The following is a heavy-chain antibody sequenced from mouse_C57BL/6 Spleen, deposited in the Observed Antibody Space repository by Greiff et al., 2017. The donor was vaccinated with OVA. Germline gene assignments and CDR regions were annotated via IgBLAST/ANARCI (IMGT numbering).Heavy chain of an antibody. D-gene: IGHD2-2*01. CDR3: TTYPVTTGGGFAY. V-gene: IGHV14-1*01. CDR2: IAPEDGDT. J-gene: IGHJ3*01. CDR1: GFNIKDYY. Sequence: VQLQQSGAELVRPGASVKLSCTASGFNIKDYYMHWVKQRPEQGLEWIGRIAPEDGDTEYAPKFQGKATMTADTSSNTAYLQLSSLTSEDTAVYYCTTYPVTTGGGFAYWGQGTLVTVSA.